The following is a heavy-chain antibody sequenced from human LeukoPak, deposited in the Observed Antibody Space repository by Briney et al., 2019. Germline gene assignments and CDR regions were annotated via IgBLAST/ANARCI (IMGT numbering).Heavy chain of an antibody. D-gene: IGHD2/OR15-2a*01. CDR3: VSFYETY. V-gene: IGHV3-30*03. CDR1: GFTFSSYG. CDR2: ISYDGSNK. J-gene: IGHJ4*02. Sequence: GGSLRLSCAASGFTFSSYGMHWVRQAPGKGLEWVAVISYDGSNKYYADSVKGRFTISRDNSKNTLYLQMNSLRAEDTAVYYCVSFYETYWGRGTLVTVSS.